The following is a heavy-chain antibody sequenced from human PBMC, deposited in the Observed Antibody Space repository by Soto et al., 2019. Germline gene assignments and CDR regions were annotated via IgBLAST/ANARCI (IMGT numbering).Heavy chain of an antibody. CDR2: ISYDGSNK. V-gene: IGHV3-30-3*01. J-gene: IGHJ4*02. Sequence: QVQLVESGGGVVQPGRSLRLSCAASGFTFSSYAMHWVRQAPGKGLEWVAVISYDGSNKYYADSVKGRFTISRDNSKNTLYLQMNRLRAEDTAVYYCARTVAPTYPGIAAGADDYLDYWGQGTLVTVSS. D-gene: IGHD6-13*01. CDR3: ARTVAPTYPGIAAGADDYLDY. CDR1: GFTFSSYA.